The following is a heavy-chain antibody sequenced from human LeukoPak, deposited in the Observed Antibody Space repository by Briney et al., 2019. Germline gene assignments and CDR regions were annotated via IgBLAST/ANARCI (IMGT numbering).Heavy chain of an antibody. CDR2: ISPDTKTI. CDR1: GVTFSIYG. V-gene: IGHV3-48*01. D-gene: IGHD1-26*01. CDR3: AREVSGKYYAGGWFDP. Sequence: PGGSLRLSCADSGVTFSIYGMNWVRQAPEKGLEWVSYISPDTKTIYYADSVKGRFSISRDNAKNSLYLQMDSLRVEDTAVYYCAREVSGKYYAGGWFDPWGKGTLVTVSS. J-gene: IGHJ5*02.